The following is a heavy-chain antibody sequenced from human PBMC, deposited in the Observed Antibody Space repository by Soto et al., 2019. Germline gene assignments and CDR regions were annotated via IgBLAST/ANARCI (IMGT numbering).Heavy chain of an antibody. D-gene: IGHD3-10*01. V-gene: IGHV4-39*01. CDR1: GGSISSSSYY. Sequence: SETLSLTCTVSGGSISSSSYYWGWIRQPPGKGLEWIGSIYYSGSTYYNPSLKSRVTISVDTSKNQFSLKLSSVTAADTAVYYCARIGWITMVRGVISYWGQGTLVTVSS. CDR3: ARIGWITMVRGVISY. CDR2: IYYSGST. J-gene: IGHJ4*02.